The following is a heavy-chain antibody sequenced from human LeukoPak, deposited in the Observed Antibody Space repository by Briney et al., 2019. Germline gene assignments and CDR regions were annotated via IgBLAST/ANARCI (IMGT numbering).Heavy chain of an antibody. CDR1: GGSIRSYY. D-gene: IGHD5-18*01. CDR3: ASGYTYDA. J-gene: IGHJ4*02. CDR2: IYYTGST. V-gene: IGHV4-59*01. Sequence: PSETLSLTCTVSGGSIRSYYWSWIRQPPGKGLDWIGYIYYTGSTKYNPSLKSRATISVDTSKNQFSLKLTSVTAADTGVYYCASGYTYDAWGQGTLVTVSS.